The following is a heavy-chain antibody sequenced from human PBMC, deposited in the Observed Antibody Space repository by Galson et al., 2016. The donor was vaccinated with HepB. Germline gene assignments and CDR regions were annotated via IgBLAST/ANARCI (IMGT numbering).Heavy chain of an antibody. CDR3: ARLAGRYGDYGDTYYSSIDV. CDR2: ISPYDGNT. Sequence: SVKVSCKASGYTFDIYGISWVRQAPGQGLEWMAWISPYDGNTNYAPQFRARVTMTPDTSTSTVNMLLGGLESDDTAGYYCARLAGRYGDYGDTYYSSIDVWGQGTPVIVS. V-gene: IGHV1-18*01. J-gene: IGHJ6*03. D-gene: IGHD4-17*01. CDR1: GYTFDIYG.